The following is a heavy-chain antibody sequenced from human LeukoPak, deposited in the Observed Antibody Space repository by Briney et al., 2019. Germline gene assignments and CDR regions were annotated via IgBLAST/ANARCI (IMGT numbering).Heavy chain of an antibody. D-gene: IGHD3-10*02. CDR2: ISYDGSNK. J-gene: IGHJ6*02. CDR3: AKDGAMVGPMDV. CDR1: GFTFSSYG. Sequence: GGSLRLSCAASGFTFSSYGMHWVRQAPGKGLEWVALISYDGSNKYYADSVKGRFIISRDNSKNTLYLQVNSLRAEDTAVYYCAKDGAMVGPMDVWGQGTTVTVSS. V-gene: IGHV3-30*18.